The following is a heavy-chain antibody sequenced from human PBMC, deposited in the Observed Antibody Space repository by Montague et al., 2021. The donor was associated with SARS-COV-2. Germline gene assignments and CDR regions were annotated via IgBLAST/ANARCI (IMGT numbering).Heavy chain of an antibody. CDR2: ISSSSSYI. V-gene: IGHV3-21*01. CDR1: GFTFSSYS. D-gene: IGHD6-19*01. Sequence: SLRLSLSASGFTFSSYSMNWVRQAPGKGLEWVSSISSSSSYIYYADSVKGRFTISRDNAKNSLYLQMNSLRAEDTAVYYCARDRDSSGWFDYWGQGTLVTVSS. CDR3: ARDRDSSGWFDY. J-gene: IGHJ4*02.